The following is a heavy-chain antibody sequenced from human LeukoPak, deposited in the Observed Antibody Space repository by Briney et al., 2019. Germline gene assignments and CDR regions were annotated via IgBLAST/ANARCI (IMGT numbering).Heavy chain of an antibody. CDR2: ISAYNGNT. CDR3: ARERGYYGSGRGWFDP. Sequence: ASVKVSCKASGYTFTSYGTSWVRQAPGQGLEWMGWISAYNGNTNYAQKLQGRVTMTTDTSTSTAYMELRSLRSDDTAVYYCARERGYYGSGRGWFDPWGQGTLVTVSS. V-gene: IGHV1-18*01. CDR1: GYTFTSYG. J-gene: IGHJ5*02. D-gene: IGHD3-10*01.